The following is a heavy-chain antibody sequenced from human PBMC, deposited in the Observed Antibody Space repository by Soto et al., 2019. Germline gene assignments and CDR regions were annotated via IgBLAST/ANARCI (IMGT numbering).Heavy chain of an antibody. V-gene: IGHV4-4*02. D-gene: IGHD1-26*01. J-gene: IGHJ6*02. CDR3: ARAERAGATKTPYYYYGMDV. CDR2: IYHSGST. CDR1: GGSISSGDYY. Sequence: TSETLSLTCTVSGGSISSGDYYWSWVRQPPGKGLEWIGEIYHSGSTNYNPSLKSRVTISVDKSKNQFSLKLSSVTAADTAVYYCARAERAGATKTPYYYYGMDVWGQGTTVTSP.